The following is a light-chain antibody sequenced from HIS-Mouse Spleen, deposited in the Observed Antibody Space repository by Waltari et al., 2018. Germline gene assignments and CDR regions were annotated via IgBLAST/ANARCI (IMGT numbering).Light chain of an antibody. Sequence: EIVMTQSPATLSVSPGERATLSCRASQSVSSNLAWYQQKPGQAPRRLIYGASTRATGIPARFSCSGSGTEFTLTISSLQSEDFAVYYCQQYNNWPAWTFGQGTKVEIK. CDR2: GAS. CDR3: QQYNNWPAWT. V-gene: IGKV3-15*01. CDR1: QSVSSN. J-gene: IGKJ1*01.